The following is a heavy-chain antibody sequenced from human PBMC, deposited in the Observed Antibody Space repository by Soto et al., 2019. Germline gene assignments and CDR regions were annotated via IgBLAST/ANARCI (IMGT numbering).Heavy chain of an antibody. Sequence: GPSVKFSCKASGYTFTSYYMHWVRQAPGQGLEWMGRMNPSGGSTSYAQRFQGRANMTRDTYTSPVYMALSSLRSEDTAVYYCARDGRSSYSSGWYYFDYWGQGTLVNVSS. CDR3: ARDGRSSYSSGWYYFDY. D-gene: IGHD6-19*01. J-gene: IGHJ4*02. CDR1: GYTFTSYY. CDR2: MNPSGGST. V-gene: IGHV1-46*01.